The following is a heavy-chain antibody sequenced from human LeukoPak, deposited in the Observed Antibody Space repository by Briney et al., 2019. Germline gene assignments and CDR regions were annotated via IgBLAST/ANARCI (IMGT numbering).Heavy chain of an antibody. J-gene: IGHJ3*02. CDR2: IYTSGST. V-gene: IGHV4-4*07. Sequence: SETLYLTCTVSGGSISSYYWSWIRQPAGKGLEWIGRIYTSGSTNYNPSLKSRVTMSVDTSKNQFSLKLSSVTAADTVVYYCARDDGGYNYWSAFDIWGQGTMVTVSS. CDR1: GGSISSYY. CDR3: ARDDGGYNYWSAFDI. D-gene: IGHD5-24*01.